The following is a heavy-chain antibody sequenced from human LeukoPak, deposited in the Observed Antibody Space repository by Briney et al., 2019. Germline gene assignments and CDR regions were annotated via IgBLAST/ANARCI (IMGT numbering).Heavy chain of an antibody. V-gene: IGHV3-23*01. CDR1: GFTFSSYA. CDR3: AKPPRGYCSSTSCSP. CDR2: ISGSGGST. J-gene: IGHJ3*01. D-gene: IGHD2-2*01. Sequence: QTGGSLRLSCAASGFTFSSYAMSWVRQAPGKGLEWVSAISGSGGSTYYADSVKGRFTISRDNSKNTLYLQMNSLRAEDTAVYYCAKPPRGYCSSTSCSPWGQGTMVTVSS.